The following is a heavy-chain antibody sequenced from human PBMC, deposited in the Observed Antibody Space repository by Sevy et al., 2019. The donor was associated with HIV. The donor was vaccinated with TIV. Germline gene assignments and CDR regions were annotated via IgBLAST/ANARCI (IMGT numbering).Heavy chain of an antibody. CDR2: LSFVCGER. J-gene: IGHJ4*02. Sequence: GGSLRLSCAASGFTFSKYSMSWVRQPPGKGLEWVSTLSFVCGERNYAHSVKGRFTISRDHSKSSVYLQMNNLRPEDTAVYYCAREGCTKPHDYWGQGTLVTVSS. CDR3: AREGCTKPHDY. CDR1: GFTFSKYS. D-gene: IGHD2-8*01. V-gene: IGHV3-23*01.